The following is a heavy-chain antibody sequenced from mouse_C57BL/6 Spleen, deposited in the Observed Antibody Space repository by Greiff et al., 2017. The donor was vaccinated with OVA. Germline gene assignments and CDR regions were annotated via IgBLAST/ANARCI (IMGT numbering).Heavy chain of an antibody. CDR3: AGDSNPFAY. V-gene: IGHV5-4*01. J-gene: IGHJ3*01. Sequence: EVKLVESGGGLVKPGGSLKLSCAASGFTFSSYAMSWVRQTPEKRLEWVATISDGGSYTYYPDNVKGRFTISRDNAKNNLYLQMSHLKSEDTAMYYCAGDSNPFAYWGQGTLVTVSA. D-gene: IGHD2-5*01. CDR2: ISDGGSYT. CDR1: GFTFSSYA.